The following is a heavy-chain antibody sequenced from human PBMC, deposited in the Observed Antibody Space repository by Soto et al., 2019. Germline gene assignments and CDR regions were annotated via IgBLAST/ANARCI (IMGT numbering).Heavy chain of an antibody. Sequence: ASVKVSCKVSGYTLTELSMHWVRQAPGKGLEWMGGFDPEDGETIYAQKFQGRVTMTEDTSTGTAYMELSSLRSEDTAVYYCATPSDIVVVPAATQFDYWGQGTLVTVSS. J-gene: IGHJ4*02. CDR2: FDPEDGET. CDR3: ATPSDIVVVPAATQFDY. V-gene: IGHV1-24*01. D-gene: IGHD2-2*01. CDR1: GYTLTELS.